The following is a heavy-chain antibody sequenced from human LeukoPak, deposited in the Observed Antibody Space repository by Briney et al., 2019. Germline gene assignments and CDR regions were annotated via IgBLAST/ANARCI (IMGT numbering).Heavy chain of an antibody. J-gene: IGHJ5*02. Sequence: GASVKVSCKASGYTFTTYYMHRVRQAPGQGLEWMGIIDPSGGGTNYAQKFQGRVTMTRDTSTSTVYMELSSLRSEDTAVYYCARGMMVRGVIYWFDPWGQGTLVTVSS. D-gene: IGHD3-10*01. CDR1: GYTFTTYY. V-gene: IGHV1-46*01. CDR3: ARGMMVRGVIYWFDP. CDR2: IDPSGGGT.